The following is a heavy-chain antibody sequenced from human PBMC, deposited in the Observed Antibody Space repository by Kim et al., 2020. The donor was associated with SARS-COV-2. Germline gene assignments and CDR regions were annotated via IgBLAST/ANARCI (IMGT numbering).Heavy chain of an antibody. CDR1: GYSFPSYW. Sequence: GESLKISCKGLGYSFPSYWIAWVRQMPGKGLEWMGIIYPGDSDTRYSPSFQGQVTISADKSMSTAYLQWSSLKASDTAIYYCARPERDCTSSSCYGGYYFDYWGQGTLVTVSS. D-gene: IGHD2-2*01. CDR2: IYPGDSDT. J-gene: IGHJ4*02. CDR3: ARPERDCTSSSCYGGYYFDY. V-gene: IGHV5-51*01.